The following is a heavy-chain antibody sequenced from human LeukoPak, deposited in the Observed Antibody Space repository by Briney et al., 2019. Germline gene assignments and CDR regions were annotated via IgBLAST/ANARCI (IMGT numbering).Heavy chain of an antibody. J-gene: IGHJ5*02. CDR3: AKDGRKDIVVVPAAQGKFDP. CDR2: IKTDGSEK. D-gene: IGHD2-2*01. Sequence: GGSLRLSCEGSGFTFSNYWMGWVRQAPGKGLQWVANIKTDGSEKYYVDSVKGRFTISRDNAKNSLYLQMNSLRAEDTAVYYCAKDGRKDIVVVPAAQGKFDPWGQGTLVTVSS. V-gene: IGHV3-7*03. CDR1: GFTFSNYW.